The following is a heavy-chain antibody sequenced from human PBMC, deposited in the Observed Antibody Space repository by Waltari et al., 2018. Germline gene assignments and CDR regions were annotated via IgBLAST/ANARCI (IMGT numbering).Heavy chain of an antibody. CDR3: AKDGSRSSYYFDY. CDR2: ITEDGSNK. D-gene: IGHD6-6*01. J-gene: IGHJ4*02. Sequence: QVQLVESGGGVVQPGRSLRLSCAASDFTFSSYGMHWVRQAPGKGLEGVAVITEDGSNKYYADAVKGRFTISRDNSKNTLYLEMNSVKTEDMAVYYCAKDGSRSSYYFDYWGQGTLVTVSS. CDR1: DFTFSSYG. V-gene: IGHV3-30*18.